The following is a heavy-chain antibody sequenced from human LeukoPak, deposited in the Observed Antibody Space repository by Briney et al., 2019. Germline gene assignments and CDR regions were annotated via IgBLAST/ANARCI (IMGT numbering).Heavy chain of an antibody. Sequence: GGSLRLSCAASGFTFSSYERNWDRQAPGKGLEWGSYISSSGSTIDYEDSVKGRFTISRDNAKNSLYLQMNSLRAEDTAVYYCARGTIVVVIKGAFDIWGQGTMVTVSS. D-gene: IGHD3-22*01. CDR1: GFTFSSYE. CDR3: ARGTIVVVIKGAFDI. CDR2: ISSSGSTI. V-gene: IGHV3-48*03. J-gene: IGHJ3*02.